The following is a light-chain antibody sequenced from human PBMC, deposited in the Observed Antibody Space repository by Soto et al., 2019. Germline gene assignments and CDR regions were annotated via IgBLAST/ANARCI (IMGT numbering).Light chain of an antibody. V-gene: IGLV2-23*01. CDR2: EGN. J-gene: IGLJ1*01. CDR1: SSDVGSYNL. CDR3: CSYAGTNTFV. Sequence: QSVLTQPASVSGSPGQSITISCTGTSSDVGSYNLVSWYQQHPGKAPKLMIYEGNKRPSGVSIRFSGSKSANTASLTISGLQTEDEADYYCCSYAGTNTFVFGTGTKVTVL.